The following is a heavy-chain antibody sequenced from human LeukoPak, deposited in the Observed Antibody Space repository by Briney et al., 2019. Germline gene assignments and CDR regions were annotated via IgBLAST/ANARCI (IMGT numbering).Heavy chain of an antibody. J-gene: IGHJ4*02. CDR3: ANDRWQWLAFDY. CDR1: GFTFSRYG. D-gene: IGHD6-19*01. V-gene: IGHV3-30*18. Sequence: GGSLRLSCAASGFTFSRYGMHWVRQAPGKGLEWVAVISYDGSNKYYADSVKGRFTISRDNSKNTLYLQMNSLRAEDTAVYYCANDRWQWLAFDYWGQGTLVTVSS. CDR2: ISYDGSNK.